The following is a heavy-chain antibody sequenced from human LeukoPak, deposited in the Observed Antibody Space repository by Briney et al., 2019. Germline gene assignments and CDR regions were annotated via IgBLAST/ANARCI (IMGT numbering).Heavy chain of an antibody. Sequence: ETLSLTCTVSGGSISSYYWSWIRQPPGKGLEWVSGIRVNGETYYADSVKGRLTISRDNSENTLYLQMGGLRAEDTAVYYCAKGTGDMGYYFDYWGQGTLVTVSS. CDR3: AKGTGDMGYYFDY. CDR1: GGSISSYY. CDR2: IRVNGET. D-gene: IGHD7-27*01. V-gene: IGHV3-23*01. J-gene: IGHJ4*02.